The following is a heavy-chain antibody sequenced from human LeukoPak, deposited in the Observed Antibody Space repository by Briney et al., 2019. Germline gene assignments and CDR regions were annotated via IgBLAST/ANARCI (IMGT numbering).Heavy chain of an antibody. D-gene: IGHD5-18*01. CDR1: GFNFSNYA. V-gene: IGHV3-23*01. J-gene: IGHJ4*02. Sequence: GGSLRLSCAASGFNFSNYAMSWARQLPGKGLGWVSAISGSGHDTYYADSVKGRFTISRDNSKNTLSLQMNSLRAEDTAVYYCAKMWIQLWSSGGDFDYWGRGILVSVSS. CDR2: ISGSGHDT. CDR3: AKMWIQLWSSGGDFDY.